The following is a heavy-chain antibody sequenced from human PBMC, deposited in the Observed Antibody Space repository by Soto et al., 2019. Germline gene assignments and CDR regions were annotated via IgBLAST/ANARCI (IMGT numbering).Heavy chain of an antibody. V-gene: IGHV4-39*01. CDR3: ARLGGYCSSTSCYGYYGMDV. CDR1: GGSISSGPYS. J-gene: IGHJ6*02. D-gene: IGHD2-2*01. CDR2: FYYSEST. Sequence: QLQLQESGPGLVKPSETLSLTCTVSGGSISSGPYSWGWIRQPPGEGLEWIGTFYYSESTYYNPSLESRFTISVDTSTNQFSRKVSSVTVADTAVYYCARLGGYCSSTSCYGYYGMDVWGQGTTVTVSS.